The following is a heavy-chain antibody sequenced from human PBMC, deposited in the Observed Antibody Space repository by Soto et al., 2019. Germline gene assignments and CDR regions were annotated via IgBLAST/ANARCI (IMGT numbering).Heavy chain of an antibody. J-gene: IGHJ5*02. CDR1: GYTFTSYG. Sequence: ASVKVSCKASGYTFTSYGISWVRQAPGQGLEWMGWISAYNGNTNYAQKLQGGVTMTTDTSTSTAYMELRSLRSDDTAVYYCARDMNDILTGISGWFDPWGQGTLVTVSS. D-gene: IGHD3-9*01. V-gene: IGHV1-18*01. CDR3: ARDMNDILTGISGWFDP. CDR2: ISAYNGNT.